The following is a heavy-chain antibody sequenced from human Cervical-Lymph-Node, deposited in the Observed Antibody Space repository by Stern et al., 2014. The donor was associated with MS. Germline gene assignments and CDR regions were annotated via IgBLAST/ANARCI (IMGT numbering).Heavy chain of an antibody. V-gene: IGHV3-33*01. CDR3: ARDSSKGGSNY. J-gene: IGHJ4*02. CDR2: IWYDGSNK. D-gene: IGHD2-2*01. Sequence: VQLVESEGGVVQPGRSLRLACAASGFTFSSYGMHWVRQAPDKGLEWVAFIWYDGSNKYYADSVKGRFTISRDNSKNTLYLQMNSLRAEDTAVYYCARDSSKGGSNYWGQGTLVTVSS. CDR1: GFTFSSYG.